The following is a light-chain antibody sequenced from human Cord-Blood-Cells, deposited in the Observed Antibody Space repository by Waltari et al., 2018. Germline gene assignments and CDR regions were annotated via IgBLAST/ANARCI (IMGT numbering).Light chain of an antibody. CDR1: SSDVGGYNY. J-gene: IGLJ1*01. Sequence: QSALTQPASVSGSPGQSITISCTGTSSDVGGYNYVSWYQQHPGKAPKLMLYDVSNRPSGVSNRFSGSKSGNTASLTSSGLQAEDEADYYCSSYTSSSTLVVFGTGTKVTVL. V-gene: IGLV2-14*01. CDR2: DVS. CDR3: SSYTSSSTLVV.